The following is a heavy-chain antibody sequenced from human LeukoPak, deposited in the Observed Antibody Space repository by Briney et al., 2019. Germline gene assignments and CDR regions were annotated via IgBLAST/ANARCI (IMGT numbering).Heavy chain of an antibody. CDR2: INTNTGNP. J-gene: IGHJ3*02. D-gene: IGHD3-22*01. CDR3: ARGRDYYDSSGYYYVPDAFDI. V-gene: IGHV7-4-1*02. Sequence: GASVKVSCKASGYTFTSYAMNWVRQAPGQGLEWMGWINTNTGNPTYAQGFTGRFVFSLDTSVSTAYLQISSLKAEDTAVYYCARGRDYYDSSGYYYVPDAFDIWGQGTMVTVSS. CDR1: GYTFTSYA.